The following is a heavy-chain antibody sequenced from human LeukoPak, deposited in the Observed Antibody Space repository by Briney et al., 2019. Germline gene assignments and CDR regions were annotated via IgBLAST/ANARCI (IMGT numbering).Heavy chain of an antibody. D-gene: IGHD1-26*01. V-gene: IGHV4-34*01. CDR3: ARAAWEPLETRKLTY. J-gene: IGHJ4*02. CDR2: INHSGST. Sequence: SETLSLTCAVSGGSFSGHYWSWIRQPPGMGLEWIGEINHSGSTNYSPSLKSRVTISVDTSKNQFSLQLSSVTAADTAVYYCARAAWEPLETRKLTYWGPGTLITVSS. CDR1: GGSFSGHY.